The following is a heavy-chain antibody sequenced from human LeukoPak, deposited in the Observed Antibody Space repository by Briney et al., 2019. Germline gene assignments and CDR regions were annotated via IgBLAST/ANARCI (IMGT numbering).Heavy chain of an antibody. Sequence: GASVKVSCKASGYTFTSYYMHWVRQAPGQGLEWMGIINPSGGSTSYAQKFQGRVTMTRDMSTSTVYMELSSLRSEDTAVYYCAKAWVVVPAAITTYPFDYWGQGTLVTVSS. V-gene: IGHV1-46*01. CDR1: GYTFTSYY. J-gene: IGHJ4*02. D-gene: IGHD2-2*02. CDR3: AKAWVVVPAAITTYPFDY. CDR2: INPSGGST.